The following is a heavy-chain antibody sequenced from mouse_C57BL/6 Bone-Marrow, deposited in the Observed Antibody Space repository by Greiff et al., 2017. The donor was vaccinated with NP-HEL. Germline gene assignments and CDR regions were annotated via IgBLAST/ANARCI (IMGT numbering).Heavy chain of an antibody. CDR1: GYTFTSYW. CDR2: IHPSDSDT. D-gene: IGHD1-1*01. J-gene: IGHJ1*03. V-gene: IGHV1-74*01. CDR3: AIEGYGSSYGGWYFDV. Sequence: QVQLQQPGAELVKPGASVKVSCKASGYTFTSYWMHWVKQRPGQGLEWTGRIHPSDSDTNYNQKFKGKATLTVDKSSSTAYMQLSSLTSEDSAVYYCAIEGYGSSYGGWYFDVWGTGTTVTVSS.